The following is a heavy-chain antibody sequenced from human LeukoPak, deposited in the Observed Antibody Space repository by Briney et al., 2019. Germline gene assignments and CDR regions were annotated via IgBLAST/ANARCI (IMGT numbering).Heavy chain of an antibody. CDR2: ISSNGGST. V-gene: IGHV3-64*01. CDR1: GFTFSSYA. D-gene: IGHD5-24*01. J-gene: IGHJ4*02. CDR3: AKAPVEMATITDY. Sequence: GGSLRLSCAASGFTFSSYAMHWVRQAPGKGLEYVSAISSNGGSTYYANSVKGRFTISRDNSKNTLYLQMGSLRAEDTAVYYCAKAPVEMATITDYWGQGTLVTVSS.